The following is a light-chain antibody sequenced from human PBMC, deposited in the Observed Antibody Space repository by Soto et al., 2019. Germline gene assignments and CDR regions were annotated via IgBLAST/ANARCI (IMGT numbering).Light chain of an antibody. V-gene: IGKV3-15*01. CDR3: QQYGGCPHT. CDR2: DAS. J-gene: IGKJ2*01. Sequence: DIVMTQSPAYLSLSLGETATLSCRASQSVSSRLAWYQQKPGQAPRLLIFDASTRDTGIPARFRGSGSGTDFTLSISSLESEDFAAYYCQQYGGCPHTFGQGTKVDIK. CDR1: QSVSSR.